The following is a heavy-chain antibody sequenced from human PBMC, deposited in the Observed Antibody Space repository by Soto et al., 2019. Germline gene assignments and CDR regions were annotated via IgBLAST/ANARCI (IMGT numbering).Heavy chain of an antibody. Sequence: GGSLRLSCAASGFTFSSYWMSWVRQAPGKGLEWVANIKQDGSEKYYVDSVKGRFTISGDNAKNSLYLQMNSLRAEDTAVYYCARDQYSSSWYEDYWGQGTLVTVSS. D-gene: IGHD6-13*01. CDR2: IKQDGSEK. J-gene: IGHJ4*02. CDR1: GFTFSSYW. V-gene: IGHV3-7*01. CDR3: ARDQYSSSWYEDY.